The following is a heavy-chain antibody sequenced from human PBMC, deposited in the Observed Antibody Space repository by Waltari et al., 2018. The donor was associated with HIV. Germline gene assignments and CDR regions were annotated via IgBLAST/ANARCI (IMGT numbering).Heavy chain of an antibody. V-gene: IGHV3-30-3*01. Sequence: QVQLVESGAGVVQPGRSPEPSCALSRCTLRSSAMNWVRQAPGKGLEWVATISYDGSNKYYVDSVKGRFTISRDNSKNTLYLQMNSLRAEDTAVYYCARDGHYYDSRPLDYWGQGTLVTVSS. J-gene: IGHJ4*02. CDR3: ARDGHYYDSRPLDY. CDR2: ISYDGSNK. CDR1: RCTLRSSA. D-gene: IGHD3-22*01.